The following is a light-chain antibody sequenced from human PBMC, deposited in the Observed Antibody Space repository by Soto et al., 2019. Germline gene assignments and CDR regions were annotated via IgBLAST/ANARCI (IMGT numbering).Light chain of an antibody. V-gene: IGLV2-14*03. CDR1: SSDVGAYKY. CDR3: SSFTGTTTLDV. Sequence: QSALTQPASVSGSPGQSITISCTGTSSDVGAYKYVSWYQQHPGKAPKLMIYGVSNRPSGVSNRFSGSKSGNTAFLTISGLQPEDEADYYCSSFTGTTTLDVFGTGTNVTVL. CDR2: GVS. J-gene: IGLJ1*01.